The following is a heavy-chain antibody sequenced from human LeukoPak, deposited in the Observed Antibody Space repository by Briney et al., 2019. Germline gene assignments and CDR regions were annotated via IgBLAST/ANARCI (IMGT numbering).Heavy chain of an antibody. D-gene: IGHD2-15*01. CDR2: ISSTGGRA. J-gene: IGHJ4*02. CDR1: GFSFSGYV. V-gene: IGHV3-23*01. CDR3: TKDVLPGIREAAK. Sequence: GGSLRLSCAASGFSFSGYVMSRVRQAPGKGLEWVSGISSTGGRAYYADSVKGRFTISRDNSKNTIYLQLNSLSAEDTAMYYCTKDVLPGIREAAKWGQGTPVIVSS.